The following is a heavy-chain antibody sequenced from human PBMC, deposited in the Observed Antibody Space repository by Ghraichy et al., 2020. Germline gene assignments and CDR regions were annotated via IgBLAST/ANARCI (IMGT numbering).Heavy chain of an antibody. CDR3: AKDRTSIAARSWFDP. D-gene: IGHD6-6*01. V-gene: IGHV3-23*01. Sequence: SCAASGFTFSSYAMSWVRQAPGKGLEWVSAISGSGGSTYYADSVKGRFTISRDNSKNTLYLQMNSLRAEDTAVYYCAKDRTSIAARSWFDPWGQGTLVTVSS. CDR2: ISGSGGST. J-gene: IGHJ5*02. CDR1: GFTFSSYA.